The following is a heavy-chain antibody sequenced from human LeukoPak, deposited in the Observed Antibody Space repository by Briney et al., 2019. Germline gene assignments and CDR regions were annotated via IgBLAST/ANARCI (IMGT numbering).Heavy chain of an antibody. D-gene: IGHD6-13*01. Sequence: GGSLRLSCAASGFTFSSYGMHWVRQAPGKGLEWVAVISYDGSNKYYADSVKGRFTISRDNSKNTLYLQMNSLRAEDTAVYYCARAKGIAAAVLDYWGQGTLVTVSS. V-gene: IGHV3-30*19. CDR1: GFTFSSYG. J-gene: IGHJ4*02. CDR3: ARAKGIAAAVLDY. CDR2: ISYDGSNK.